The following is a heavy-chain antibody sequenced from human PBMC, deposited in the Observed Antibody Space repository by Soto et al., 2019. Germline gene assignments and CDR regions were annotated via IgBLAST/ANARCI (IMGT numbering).Heavy chain of an antibody. D-gene: IGHD6-13*01. CDR1: GGTFSSYA. CDR2: IIPIFGTA. V-gene: IGHV1-69*13. CDR3: ARTGDSSSWRRYYYYGMDV. Sequence: SVKVSFKASGGTFSSYAISWVRQAPGQGLEWMGGIIPIFGTANYAQKFQGRVTITADESTSTAYMELSSLRSEDTAVYYCARTGDSSSWRRYYYYGMDVWGQGTTVTVSS. J-gene: IGHJ6*02.